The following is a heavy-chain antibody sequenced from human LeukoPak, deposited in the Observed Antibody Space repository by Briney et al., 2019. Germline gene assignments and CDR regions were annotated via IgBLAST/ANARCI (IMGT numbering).Heavy chain of an antibody. D-gene: IGHD3-9*01. CDR2: INTNTGNP. CDR3: ARVGDYDILTGYYSIDY. Sequence: ASVKVSCKASGYTFTSYAMNWVRQAPGQGLEWMGWINTNTGNPTYAQGFTGRFVFSLDTSVSTAYLQISSLKAEDTAVYYCARVGDYDILTGYYSIDYWGQGTLVTVSS. CDR1: GYTFTSYA. J-gene: IGHJ4*02. V-gene: IGHV7-4-1*02.